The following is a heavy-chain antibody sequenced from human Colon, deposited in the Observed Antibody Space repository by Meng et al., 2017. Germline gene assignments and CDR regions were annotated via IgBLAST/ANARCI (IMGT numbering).Heavy chain of an antibody. J-gene: IGHJ3*02. Sequence: QVQVQGSGPGLVKPSGTLALTCAVSGVSISSAIWWGWVRQPPGKGLEWIGEIFFSGATYYNPSLKSRVTISVDTSQNQFSLRLPSVTAADTAVFYCAAVDRDSDAFDIWGQGTLVTVSS. CDR2: IFFSGAT. V-gene: IGHV4-4*02. CDR1: GVSISSAIW. D-gene: IGHD2-2*01. CDR3: AAVDRDSDAFDI.